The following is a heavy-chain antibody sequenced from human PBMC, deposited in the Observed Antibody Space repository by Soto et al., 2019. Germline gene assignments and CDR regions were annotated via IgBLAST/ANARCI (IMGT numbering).Heavy chain of an antibody. CDR2: ISGYNGNT. CDR1: GYTFTSYG. J-gene: IGHJ5*02. CDR3: ARAHLKAANRAGVGAHGCFDP. V-gene: IGHV1-18*01. Sequence: SVMVSCKASGYTFTSYGISWVRQAPGQGLEGMGWISGYNGNTNYAQKLQGRVTVTRDTSTSTVYMELRSLRSDHTAVYYCARAHLKAANRAGVGAHGCFDPGG. D-gene: IGHD3-10*01.